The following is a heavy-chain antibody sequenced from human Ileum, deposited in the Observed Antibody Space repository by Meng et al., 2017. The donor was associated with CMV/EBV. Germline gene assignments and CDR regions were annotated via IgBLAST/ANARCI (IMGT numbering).Heavy chain of an antibody. Sequence: QGPLGQSGAEVKKPGASVKVSCKASAYTFTGYYMQWVRQAPGQGLEWMGWINPNSGGTEYAEKFQGRVTMTRDTSISTVYMELNSLRFDDTAVYYCARDWWNGNSDYLDYWGQGTLVTVSS. CDR2: INPNSGGT. CDR1: AYTFTGYY. CDR3: ARDWWNGNSDYLDY. D-gene: IGHD4-23*01. J-gene: IGHJ4*02. V-gene: IGHV1-2*02.